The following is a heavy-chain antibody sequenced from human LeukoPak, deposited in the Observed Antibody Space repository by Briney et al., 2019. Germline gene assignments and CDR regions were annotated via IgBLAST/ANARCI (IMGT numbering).Heavy chain of an antibody. CDR1: GYTLTGLS. CDR2: FDPEDGET. Sequence: GASVKVSCKVSGYTLTGLSMHRVRQAPGKGLEWMGGFDPEDGETIYAQKFQGRVTMTEDTSTDTAYMELSSLRSEDTAVYYCARDAGYDILTGDLAWGQLNDAFDIWGQGTMVTVSS. CDR3: ARDAGYDILTGDLAWGQLNDAFDI. V-gene: IGHV1-24*01. J-gene: IGHJ3*02. D-gene: IGHD3-9*01.